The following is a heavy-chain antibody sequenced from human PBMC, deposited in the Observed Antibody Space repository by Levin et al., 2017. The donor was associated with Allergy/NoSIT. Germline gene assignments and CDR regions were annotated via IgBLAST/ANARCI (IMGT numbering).Heavy chain of an antibody. CDR1: GYTLTELS. D-gene: IGHD2-2*01. J-gene: IGHJ5*02. CDR3: ATAASEESPAAILGVGSSSLDP. Sequence: ASVKVSCKVSGYTLTELSMHWVRQAPGKGLEWMGGFDPEDGETIYAQKFQGRVTMTEDTSTDTAYMELSSLRSEDTSVYYCATAASEESPAAILGVGSSSLDPWGQGTLVTVSS. V-gene: IGHV1-24*01. CDR2: FDPEDGET.